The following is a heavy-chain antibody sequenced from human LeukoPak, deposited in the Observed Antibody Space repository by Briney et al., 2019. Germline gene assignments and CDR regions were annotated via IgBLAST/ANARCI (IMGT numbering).Heavy chain of an antibody. CDR2: FDPEDGET. Sequence: GASVTVSCKVSGYTLTELSMHWVRQAPGKGLEWMGGFDPEDGETIYAQKFQGRVTMTEDTSTDTAYMELSSLRSEDTAVYYCATLPGFMTGVYRLDFDYWGQGTLVTVSS. CDR1: GYTLTELS. V-gene: IGHV1-24*01. J-gene: IGHJ4*02. CDR3: ATLPGFMTGVYRLDFDY. D-gene: IGHD2-2*01.